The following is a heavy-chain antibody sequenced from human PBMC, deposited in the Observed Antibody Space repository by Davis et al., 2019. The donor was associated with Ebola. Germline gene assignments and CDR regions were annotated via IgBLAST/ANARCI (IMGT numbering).Heavy chain of an antibody. D-gene: IGHD3-10*01. Sequence: PGGSLRLSCAASGFTFIAYFMSWIRQAPGKGLEWVSYISSSGRTIYYTDSVKGRFTISRDNANDSLYLQMTSLTAEDTAMYYCVRGTGEDHWGQGTLVTVSS. CDR1: GFTFIAYF. J-gene: IGHJ4*02. CDR3: VRGTGEDH. CDR2: ISSSGRTI. V-gene: IGHV3-11*01.